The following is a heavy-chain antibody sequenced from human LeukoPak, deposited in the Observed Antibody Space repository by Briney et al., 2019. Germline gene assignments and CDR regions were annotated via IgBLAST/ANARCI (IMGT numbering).Heavy chain of an antibody. J-gene: IGHJ4*02. V-gene: IGHV4-34*01. D-gene: IGHD3-3*01. CDR1: GGSFSGYY. CDR3: ASGCNFWSGYYFDY. CDR2: INHSGST. Sequence: SETLSLTCAVYGGSFSGYYWSWIRQPPGKGLEWIGEINHSGSTNYNPSLKSRVTISVDTSKNQFSLKLSSVTAADTAVYYCASGCNFWSGYYFDYWGQGTLVTVSS.